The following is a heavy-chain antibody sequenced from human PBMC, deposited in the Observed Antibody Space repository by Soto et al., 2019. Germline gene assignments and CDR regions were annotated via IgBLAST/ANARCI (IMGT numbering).Heavy chain of an antibody. CDR3: ARPGSYYDFWSGPLQRAFDI. Sequence: GESLKISCKGSGYSFTSYWIGWVRQMPGKGLEWMGIIYPGDSDTRYSPSFQGQVTISADKSISTAYLQWSSLKASDTAMYYCARPGSYYDFWSGPLQRAFDIWGQGTMVTVSS. CDR2: IYPGDSDT. CDR1: GYSFTSYW. V-gene: IGHV5-51*01. D-gene: IGHD3-3*01. J-gene: IGHJ3*02.